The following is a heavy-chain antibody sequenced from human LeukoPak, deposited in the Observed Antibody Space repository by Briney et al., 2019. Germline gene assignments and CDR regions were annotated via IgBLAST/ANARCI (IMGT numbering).Heavy chain of an antibody. CDR3: ARVAPYDYSFWFDP. CDR2: ISSSGSTI. Sequence: PGGSLRLFCAASGFTFSSYEMNWVRQAPGKGLEWVSYISSSGSTIYYADSVKGRFTISRDNAKNSLYLQMNSLRAEDTAVYYCARVAPYDYSFWFDPWGQGTLVTVSS. D-gene: IGHD4-11*01. J-gene: IGHJ5*02. V-gene: IGHV3-48*03. CDR1: GFTFSSYE.